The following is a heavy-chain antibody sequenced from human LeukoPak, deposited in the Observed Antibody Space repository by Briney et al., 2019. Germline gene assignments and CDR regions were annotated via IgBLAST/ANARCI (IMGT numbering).Heavy chain of an antibody. CDR3: ARRGDQKQLVRRGGWFDP. CDR2: IIPIFGTA. CDR1: GGTFSSYA. Sequence: SVKLSCKASGGTFSSYAISWVRQAPGHGLEWMGGIIPIFGTANYAQKFPGRVAITADESTSTASMELSSLRSEDTAVYYCARRGDQKQLVRRGGWFDPWGQGTLVTVSS. J-gene: IGHJ5*02. V-gene: IGHV1-69*13. D-gene: IGHD6-13*01.